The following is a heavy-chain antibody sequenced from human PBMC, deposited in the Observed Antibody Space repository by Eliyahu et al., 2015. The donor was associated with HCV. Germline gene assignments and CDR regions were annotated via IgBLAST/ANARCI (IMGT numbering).Heavy chain of an antibody. CDR3: ARQVVATTIFDY. V-gene: IGHV4-39*01. Sequence: SHFWGWIRQPPGKGLEWIANVYYSGSPSYNPSLKSRVTISADTSKNQFSLKLSSVTAADTAVYYCARQVVATTIFDYWGQGTMVTVSS. J-gene: IGHJ4*02. CDR1: SHF. D-gene: IGHD2-15*01. CDR2: VYYSGSP.